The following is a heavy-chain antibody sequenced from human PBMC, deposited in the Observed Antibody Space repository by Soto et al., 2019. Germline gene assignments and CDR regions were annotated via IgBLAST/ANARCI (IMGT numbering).Heavy chain of an antibody. CDR3: AINAERNAQKFDF. V-gene: IGHV1-69*01. J-gene: IGHJ4*02. CDR2: IIPLFKAT. Sequence: QVQLVQAGSEVKRPGSSVKVSCKTSGGIFKNFDIGWVRQSPGQGLEWMGEIIPLFKATNYAQKFRGRVPVTADESTRTAYMELTRLTYDDTAVYFCAINAERNAQKFDFWGQGTLVTVSS. D-gene: IGHD2-2*01. CDR1: GGIFKNFD.